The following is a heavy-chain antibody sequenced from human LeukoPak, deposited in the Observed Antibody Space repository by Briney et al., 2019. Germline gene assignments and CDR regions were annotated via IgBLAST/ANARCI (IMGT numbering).Heavy chain of an antibody. J-gene: IGHJ6*03. D-gene: IGHD2-2*01. Sequence: PSETLSLTCTVSGGSISSYYWSWIRQPPGKGLDWIGYIYYSGSTNYNPSLKGRVTISVDTSKNQFSLKLSSVTAADTAVYYCARVPCSSTSCYPYYYYMDVWGKGTTLTVSS. CDR1: GGSISSYY. CDR2: IYYSGST. V-gene: IGHV4-59*01. CDR3: ARVPCSSTSCYPYYYYMDV.